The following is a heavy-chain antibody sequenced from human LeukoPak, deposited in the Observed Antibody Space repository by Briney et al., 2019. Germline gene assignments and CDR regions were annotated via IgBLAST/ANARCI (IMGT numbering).Heavy chain of an antibody. D-gene: IGHD5-12*01. CDR2: LSGGADRT. CDR3: AKDRLQVETAQFVA. CDR1: GFTFSNYA. Sequence: GGSLGLSCAASGFTFSNYAMSLVRQTPGKGLEWFSSLSGGADRTYSAASVKGRFTISRDNSKNTLYLQMNSLRAEDAAVYYCAKDRLQVETAQFVAWGQGTLVTVSS. V-gene: IGHV3-23*01. J-gene: IGHJ5*02.